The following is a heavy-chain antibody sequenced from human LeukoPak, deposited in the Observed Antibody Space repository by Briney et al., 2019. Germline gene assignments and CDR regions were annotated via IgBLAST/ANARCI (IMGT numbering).Heavy chain of an antibody. Sequence: GRSLRLSCAASGFTFDDYAMHWVRQAPGKGLEWVSGISWNSGSIGYADSVKGRFTISRDNAKNSLYLQMNSLRAEDTASYYCAKDIGEVGATIFDYWGQGTLVTVSS. J-gene: IGHJ4*02. V-gene: IGHV3-9*01. CDR1: GFTFDDYA. D-gene: IGHD1-26*01. CDR2: ISWNSGSI. CDR3: AKDIGEVGATIFDY.